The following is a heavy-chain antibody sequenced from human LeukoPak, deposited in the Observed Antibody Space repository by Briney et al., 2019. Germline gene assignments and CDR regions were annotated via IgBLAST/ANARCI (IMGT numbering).Heavy chain of an antibody. CDR1: GFTFSSYW. D-gene: IGHD6-13*01. CDR2: INTDGSST. J-gene: IGHJ4*02. CDR3: ARGFNRIPGYSSSWSFDY. V-gene: IGHV3-74*01. Sequence: GGSLRLSCAASGFTFSSYWMHWVRQAPGKGLVWVSRINTDGSSTSYADSVKGRFTISRDNAKNTLYLQMNSLRAEDTAVYYCARGFNRIPGYSSSWSFDYWGQGTLVTVSS.